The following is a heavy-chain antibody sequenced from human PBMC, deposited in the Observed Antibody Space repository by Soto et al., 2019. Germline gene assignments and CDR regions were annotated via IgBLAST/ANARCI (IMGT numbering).Heavy chain of an antibody. CDR3: IVIVGSLPS. V-gene: IGHV1-18*01. J-gene: IGHJ5*02. Sequence: ASVKVSCKASGYTFTSYGISWVRQAPGQGLEWMGWISAYNGNTNYAQKLQGRVTMTTDTSAKTGYMDLVRLTSEDTAVYYCIVIVGSLPSWGQGTLVTVSS. CDR2: ISAYNGNT. D-gene: IGHD1-26*01. CDR1: GYTFTSYG.